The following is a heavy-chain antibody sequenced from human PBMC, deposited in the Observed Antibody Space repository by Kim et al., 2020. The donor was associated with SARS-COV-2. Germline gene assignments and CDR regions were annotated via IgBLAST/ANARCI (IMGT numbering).Heavy chain of an antibody. J-gene: IGHJ4*02. V-gene: IGHV7-4-1*02. Sequence: AQGFTGRFVFSLDTSVSTAYLQISSLKAEDTAVYYCARSYGDYGRILFDYWGQGTLVTVSS. CDR3: ARSYGDYGRILFDY. D-gene: IGHD4-17*01.